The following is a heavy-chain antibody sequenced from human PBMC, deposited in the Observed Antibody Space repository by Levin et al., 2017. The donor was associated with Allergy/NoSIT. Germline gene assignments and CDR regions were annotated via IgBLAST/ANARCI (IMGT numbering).Heavy chain of an antibody. D-gene: IGHD1-26*01. CDR3: ARPGIVGATTGFEH. CDR1: GYTFTSYY. V-gene: IGHV1-46*01. Sequence: ASVKVSCEASGYTFTSYYMHWVRQAPGQGLEWMGIINPSGGSAKYAQKFQGRVTMTRDTSTSTVYMELSSLRSEDTAVYYCARPGIVGATTGFEHWGQGTLVSVSS. J-gene: IGHJ1*01. CDR2: INPSGGSA.